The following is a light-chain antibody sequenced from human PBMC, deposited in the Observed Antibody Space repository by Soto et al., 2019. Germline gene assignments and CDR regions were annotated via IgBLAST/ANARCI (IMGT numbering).Light chain of an antibody. CDR2: SNN. J-gene: IGLJ2*01. CDR3: AAWDDSLNGVV. V-gene: IGLV1-44*01. Sequence: QSVLTQPPSASGTPGQRVTISCSGSSSNIGSNTVNWFQQLPGTAPKLLIYSNNQRPSGVPDRFSGSKSGNSASLANSGLQSEDEAGYYCAAWDDSLNGVVFGGGTKLTVL. CDR1: SSNIGSNT.